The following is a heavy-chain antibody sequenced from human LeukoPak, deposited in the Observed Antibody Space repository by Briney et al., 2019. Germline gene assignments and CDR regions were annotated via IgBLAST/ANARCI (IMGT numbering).Heavy chain of an antibody. J-gene: IGHJ5*02. CDR2: ISGSGGST. Sequence: GGSLRLSCAASGFTFSSYAMSWVRQAPGKGLEWVSAISGSGGSTYYADSVKGRFTISRDNSKNTLYLQMNSLRAEDTAVYYCAKEGYYGSGSYYNPSWFDPWGQGTLVTVSS. CDR1: GFTFSSYA. CDR3: AKEGYYGSGSYYNPSWFDP. D-gene: IGHD3-10*01. V-gene: IGHV3-23*01.